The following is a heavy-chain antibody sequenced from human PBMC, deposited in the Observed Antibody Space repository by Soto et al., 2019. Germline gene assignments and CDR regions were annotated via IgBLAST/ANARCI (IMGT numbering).Heavy chain of an antibody. CDR1: GFTFSKAW. CDR2: IKSKSDGGAT. D-gene: IGHD5-18*01. J-gene: IGHJ4*02. V-gene: IGHV3-15*07. Sequence: EVQLVESGGGLVKPGGSLRLSCAASGFTFSKAWMNWVRQVPGKGLEWVGRIKSKSDGGATDDAADLKGRFIISRDDSKNTLYLQMNSLRAEDTAVYYCTTDGAYSYSFEFWGQGTLVTVSS. CDR3: TTDGAYSYSFEF.